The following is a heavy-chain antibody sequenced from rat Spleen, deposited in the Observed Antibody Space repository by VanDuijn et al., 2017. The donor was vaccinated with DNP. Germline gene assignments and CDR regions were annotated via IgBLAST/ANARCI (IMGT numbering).Heavy chain of an antibody. CDR1: GYSITSSYR. CDR3: ATEALDY. Sequence: EVQLQESGPGLVKPSQSLSLTCSVTGYSITSSYRWNWIRKFPGNKLEWMGYINSAGSTNYNPSLKRRISITRDTSKNQFFLQVNSVTTEDTATYYCATEALDYWGQGVMVTVSS. V-gene: IGHV3-3*01. CDR2: INSAGST. J-gene: IGHJ2*01.